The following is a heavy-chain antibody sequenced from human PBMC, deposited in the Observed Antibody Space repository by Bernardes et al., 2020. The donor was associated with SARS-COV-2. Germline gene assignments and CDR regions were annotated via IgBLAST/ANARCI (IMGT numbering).Heavy chain of an antibody. D-gene: IGHD2-21*02. CDR3: ARDLGVVTAAIGF. J-gene: IGHJ4*02. CDR1: GFNYDIYA. CDR2: LLWDRGRT. V-gene: IGHV3-9*01. Sequence: SLRLSCTLSGFNYDIYAMHWVRPAPGEGLEWVSGLLWDRGRTGYADSVKGRFTLSTDSARKSLYLEMNNLRTEDTAFYYCARDLGVVTAAIGFWGQGTLVSVSS.